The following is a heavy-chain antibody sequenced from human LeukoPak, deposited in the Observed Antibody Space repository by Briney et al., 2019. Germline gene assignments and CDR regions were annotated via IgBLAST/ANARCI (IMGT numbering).Heavy chain of an antibody. J-gene: IGHJ4*02. Sequence: SETLSLTCAVSGGSISSDNYYWGWIRQPPGKGLEWIGSIYYGGTTYYNPSLKSRVTVSVDTSKSQFSLKLSSVTAADTAVYYCARHSGQYYGSGSYFDCWGQGTLVTVSS. CDR1: GGSISSDNYY. CDR3: ARHSGQYYGSGSYFDC. D-gene: IGHD3-10*01. CDR2: IYYGGTT. V-gene: IGHV4-39*01.